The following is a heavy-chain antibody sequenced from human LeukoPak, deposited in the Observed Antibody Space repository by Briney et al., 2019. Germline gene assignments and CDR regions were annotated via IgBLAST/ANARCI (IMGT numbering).Heavy chain of an antibody. CDR1: GGSISSGGYS. Sequence: SETLSLTCAVSGGSISSGGYSWSWIRQPPGKGLEWIGYIYHSGSTYYNPSLKSRVTISVDRSKNQFSLKLSSVTAADTAVYYCARGPSPYYGSGSYFGMDVWDKGTTVTVSS. V-gene: IGHV4-30-2*01. D-gene: IGHD3-10*01. J-gene: IGHJ6*04. CDR3: ARGPSPYYGSGSYFGMDV. CDR2: IYHSGST.